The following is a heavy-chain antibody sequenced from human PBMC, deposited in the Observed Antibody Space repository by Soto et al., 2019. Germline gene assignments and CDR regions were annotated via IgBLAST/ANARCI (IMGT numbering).Heavy chain of an antibody. V-gene: IGHV1-69*13. D-gene: IGHD1-26*01. CDR2: IIPIFGTA. CDR1: GGTFSSYA. Sequence: ASVKVSCKASGGTFSSYAISWVRQAPGQGLEWMGGIIPIFGTANYAQKFQGRVTITADESTSTAYMELSSLRSEDTAVYYCAREVGATLNWFDPWGQGTLVTVSS. CDR3: AREVGATLNWFDP. J-gene: IGHJ5*02.